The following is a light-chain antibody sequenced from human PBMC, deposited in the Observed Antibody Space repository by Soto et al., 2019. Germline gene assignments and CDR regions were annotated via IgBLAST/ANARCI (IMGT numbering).Light chain of an antibody. Sequence: DIQMTQSPSPLSASVGDRVTTTCRALQSIRNWLPWYQKKPWKAPNLLVQKASNLERGVPSRFGGTGSGTDFTLTISGLQPDEFATDYCQQYDRFFPTLGGGTGLEIK. V-gene: IGKV1-5*03. CDR2: KAS. CDR1: QSIRNW. CDR3: QQYDRFFPT. J-gene: IGKJ2*01.